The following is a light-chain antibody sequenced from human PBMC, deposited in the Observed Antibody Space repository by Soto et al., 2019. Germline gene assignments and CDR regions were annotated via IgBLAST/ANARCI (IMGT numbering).Light chain of an antibody. J-gene: IGKJ2*01. CDR3: QHYNYWPYT. CDR1: QSISSD. CDR2: SAS. Sequence: IVMTQSPAALSVSPGERATLSCRASQSISSDLAWYQQKPGQAPRLLIHSASTRATGIPARFTGSGSGTEFALTISSLQSEDFAVYYCQHYNYWPYTFGQGTKVDIK. V-gene: IGKV3-15*01.